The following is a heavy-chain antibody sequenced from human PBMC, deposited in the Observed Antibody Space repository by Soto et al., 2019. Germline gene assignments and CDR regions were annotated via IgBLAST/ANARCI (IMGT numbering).Heavy chain of an antibody. V-gene: IGHV3-30-3*01. D-gene: IGHD2-15*01. Sequence: VQLVESGGGLVKPGGSLRLSCAASGFTFSSYAMHWVRQAPGKGLEWVAVISYDGSNKYYADSVKGRFTISRDNSKNTLYLQMNSLRAEDTAVYYCARDRLRYCSGGSCYFFDYWGQGTLVTVSS. CDR3: ARDRLRYCSGGSCYFFDY. J-gene: IGHJ4*02. CDR1: GFTFSSYA. CDR2: ISYDGSNK.